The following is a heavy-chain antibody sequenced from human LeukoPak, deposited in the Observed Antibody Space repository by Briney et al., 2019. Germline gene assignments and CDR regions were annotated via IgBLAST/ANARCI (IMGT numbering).Heavy chain of an antibody. CDR2: IYTSGST. CDR3: ARGTSGIAVAGNWSTNFDY. Sequence: SETLSLTCTVSGGSISSYYWSWIRQPAGKGLEWIGRIYTSGSTNYNPSLKSRVTMSVDTSKNQFSLKLSSVTAADTAVYYCARGTSGIAVAGNWSTNFDYWGQGTLVTVSS. J-gene: IGHJ4*02. CDR1: GGSISSYY. V-gene: IGHV4-4*07. D-gene: IGHD6-19*01.